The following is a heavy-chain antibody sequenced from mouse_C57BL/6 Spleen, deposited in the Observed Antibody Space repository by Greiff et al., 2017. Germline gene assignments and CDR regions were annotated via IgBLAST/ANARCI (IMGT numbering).Heavy chain of an antibody. D-gene: IGHD2-2*01. J-gene: IGHJ4*01. V-gene: IGHV1-78*01. Sequence: VQLQQSDAELVKPGASVKISCKVSGYTFTDHTIHWMKQRPEQGLEWIGYIYPRDGSTKYNESFKGKDTLTADKSSSTAYMQLNSLPSEDSAVYFCAGDYADDEGYAMDYWGQGTSVTVSA. CDR1: GYTFTDHT. CDR3: AGDYADDEGYAMDY. CDR2: IYPRDGST.